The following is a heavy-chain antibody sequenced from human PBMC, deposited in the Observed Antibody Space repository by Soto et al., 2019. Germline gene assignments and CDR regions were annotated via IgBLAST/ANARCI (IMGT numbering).Heavy chain of an antibody. D-gene: IGHD2-15*01. Sequence: EVQLLESGGGLVQPGESQRLSCAASGFTFSSYGMTWVRQAPGKGLEWVSSISGSGDYTYFADSVKGRFTISRDNSKDTLYLQMSSLRVEDTAVYYCAKDSRSHPQGWFDPWGQGTLVTVSS. CDR3: AKDSRSHPQGWFDP. J-gene: IGHJ5*02. V-gene: IGHV3-23*01. CDR2: ISGSGDYT. CDR1: GFTFSSYG.